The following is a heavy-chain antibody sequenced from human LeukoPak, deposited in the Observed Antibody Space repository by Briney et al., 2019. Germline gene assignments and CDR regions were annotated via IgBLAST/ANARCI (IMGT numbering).Heavy chain of an antibody. CDR1: GFTFSRYW. V-gene: IGHV3-7*01. J-gene: IGHJ4*02. CDR2: IMVDGSEK. D-gene: IGHD4-23*01. Sequence: GGSLRLSCAASGFTFSRYWTSWVRLAPGKGLEWVANIMVDGSEKHYVDSVKGRFTISRDNAENSLYLQMYSLRAEDTAVYYCAREGYGGDSMGLDYWGQGTLVTVSS. CDR3: AREGYGGDSMGLDY.